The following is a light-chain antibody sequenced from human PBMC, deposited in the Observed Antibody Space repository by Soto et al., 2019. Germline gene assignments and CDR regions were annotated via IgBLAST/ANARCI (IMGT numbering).Light chain of an antibody. J-gene: IGLJ3*02. Sequence: QSALTQPPSVSGSPGQSVTISCSGNSSDVGAYDYGSWYQRHPGKAPKLMIYNVTNRPSGVSNHFSGSKSGNTGSLTISGLQAQDEGEDSCSSFTSNRTGVFGGGTKLTVL. V-gene: IGLV2-14*01. CDR2: NVT. CDR1: SSDVGAYDY. CDR3: SSFTSNRTGV.